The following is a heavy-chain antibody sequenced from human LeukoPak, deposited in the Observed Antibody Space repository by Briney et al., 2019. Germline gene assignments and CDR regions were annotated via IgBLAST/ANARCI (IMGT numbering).Heavy chain of an antibody. Sequence: GGSLRLSCAASGFTVSSNYMSWVRQAPGKGLEWVSVIYSGGSTYYADSVKGRFTISRDNSKNTLYLQMNSLRAEDTAVYYCARDPVGDAFDTWGQGTMVTVSS. J-gene: IGHJ3*02. CDR1: GFTVSSNY. CDR3: ARDPVGDAFDT. CDR2: IYSGGST. V-gene: IGHV3-66*02.